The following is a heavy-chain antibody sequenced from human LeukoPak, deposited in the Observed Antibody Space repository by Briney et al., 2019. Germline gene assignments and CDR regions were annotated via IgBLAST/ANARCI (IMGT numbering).Heavy chain of an antibody. Sequence: GGSLGLSCAASGFTFSSYGMSWVRQAPGKGLEWVSAISGSGGSTYYADSVKGRFTISRDNSKNTLYLQMNSLRAEDTAVYYCAKDTGQQLDTFDYWGQGTLVTVSS. D-gene: IGHD6-13*01. CDR3: AKDTGQQLDTFDY. J-gene: IGHJ4*02. CDR1: GFTFSSYG. CDR2: ISGSGGST. V-gene: IGHV3-23*01.